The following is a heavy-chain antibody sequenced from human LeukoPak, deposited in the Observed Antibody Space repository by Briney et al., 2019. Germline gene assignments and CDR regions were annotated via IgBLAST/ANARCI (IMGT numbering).Heavy chain of an antibody. Sequence: GGSLRLSCAVSGITLSSYGMSWVRQAPGKGLEWVAGISDSGGSTNYADSVKGRFTISRDNPKNTLYLQMNSLRAEDTAVYFCAKRGVVIRAVILVGFHKDAYYFDYWGQGALVTVSS. CDR2: ISDSGGST. CDR1: GITLSSYG. CDR3: AKRGVVIRAVILVGFHKDAYYFDY. D-gene: IGHD3-10*01. J-gene: IGHJ4*02. V-gene: IGHV3-23*01.